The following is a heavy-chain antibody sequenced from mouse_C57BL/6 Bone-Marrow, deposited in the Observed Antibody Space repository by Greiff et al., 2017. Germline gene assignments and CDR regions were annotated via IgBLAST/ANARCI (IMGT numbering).Heavy chain of an antibody. D-gene: IGHD2-2*01. V-gene: IGHV1-54*01. CDR3: MVIFFDY. J-gene: IGHJ2*01. Sequence: QVQLKESGAALLRPGTSVKASCKASGYAFTNFLIEWVKRRPGRGLEWIGVINPGSGGTNYNEKFKGKATPTADKSFSTAYMQLGSLTSEDSAVYFFMVIFFDYWGQGTTLTVSS. CDR2: INPGSGGT. CDR1: GYAFTNFL.